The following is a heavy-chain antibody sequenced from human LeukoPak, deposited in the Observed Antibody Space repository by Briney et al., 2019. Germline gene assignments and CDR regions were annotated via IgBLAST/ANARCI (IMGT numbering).Heavy chain of an antibody. V-gene: IGHV1-46*01. CDR3: ARDSHPHYDSSGYYHDY. D-gene: IGHD3-22*01. CDR2: PSGGST. Sequence: PSGGSTSYAQKFQGRVTMTRDTSTSTVYMELSSLRSEDTAVYYCARDSHPHYDSSGYYHDYWGQGTLVTVSS. J-gene: IGHJ4*02.